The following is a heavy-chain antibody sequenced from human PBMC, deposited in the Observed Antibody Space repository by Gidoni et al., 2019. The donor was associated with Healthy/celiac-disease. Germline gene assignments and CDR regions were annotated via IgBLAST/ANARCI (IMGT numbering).Heavy chain of an antibody. CDR2: IYYSGST. Sequence: QVQLQESGPGLVKPSETLSLTCTVSGGSISSYYWSWIRQPTGKGLEWIGYIYYSGSTNYNPSLKSRVTISVDTSKNQFSLKLSSVTAADTAVYYCARGRLGDIVVVPAAIPIYYYYYGMDVWGQGTTVTVSS. CDR3: ARGRLGDIVVVPAAIPIYYYYYGMDV. J-gene: IGHJ6*02. D-gene: IGHD2-2*02. V-gene: IGHV4-59*01. CDR1: GGSISSYY.